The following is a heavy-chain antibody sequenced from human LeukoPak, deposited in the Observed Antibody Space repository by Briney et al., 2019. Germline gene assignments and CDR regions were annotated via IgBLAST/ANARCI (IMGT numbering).Heavy chain of an antibody. J-gene: IGHJ6*03. V-gene: IGHV1-2*02. Sequence: GASVKVSCKASGYTFTGYWMHWVRQGPGQGLEWMGWINPNSGSTNYAHNFQGRVTMTRDTSISTAYMELSRLRSDDTAVYYCARGGSTSWRSGINYYYYYYMDVWGKGTTVTVSS. CDR3: ARGGSTSWRSGINYYYYYYMDV. CDR1: GYTFTGYW. D-gene: IGHD2-2*01. CDR2: INPNSGST.